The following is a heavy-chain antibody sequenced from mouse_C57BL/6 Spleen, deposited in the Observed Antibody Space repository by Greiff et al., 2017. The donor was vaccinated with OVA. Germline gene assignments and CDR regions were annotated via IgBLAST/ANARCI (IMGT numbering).Heavy chain of an antibody. CDR3: ALLLRFDYFDY. J-gene: IGHJ2*01. CDR1: GYTFTDYN. CDR2: INPNNGGT. D-gene: IGHD1-1*01. V-gene: IGHV1-22*01. Sequence: EVQLQQSGPELVKPGASVKMSCKASGYTFTDYNMHWVKQSHGKSLEWIGYINPNNGGTSYNQKFKGKATLTVNKSSSTAYMELRSLTSEDSAVYYCALLLRFDYFDYWGQGTTLTVSS.